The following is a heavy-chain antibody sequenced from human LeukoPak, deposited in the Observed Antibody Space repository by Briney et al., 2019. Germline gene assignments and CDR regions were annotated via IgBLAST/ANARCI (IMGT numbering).Heavy chain of an antibody. CDR2: IHYSGST. Sequence: SETLSLTCSVSGGSINSYYWSWIRQSPGKGLEWIGYIHYSGSTNYNPSLKSRVTISVDTSKNQFSLKVSSVTAADTAVYYCASGSYDSSGYYPALDYWGQGTLVTVSS. D-gene: IGHD3-22*01. J-gene: IGHJ4*02. CDR1: GGSINSYY. CDR3: ASGSYDSSGYYPALDY. V-gene: IGHV4-59*01.